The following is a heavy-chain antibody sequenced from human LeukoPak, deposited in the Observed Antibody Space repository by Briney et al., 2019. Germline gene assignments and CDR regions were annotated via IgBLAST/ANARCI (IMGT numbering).Heavy chain of an antibody. Sequence: SETLSLTCAVYGGSFSGYYWSWIRQPPGKGLEWIGEINHSGSTNYNPSLKSRVTISVDTSKNQFSLKLSSVTAADTAVYYCARSGSYYDVGRKYYFDYWGQGTLVTVSS. D-gene: IGHD1-26*01. CDR3: ARSGSYYDVGRKYYFDY. CDR2: INHSGST. J-gene: IGHJ4*02. V-gene: IGHV4-34*01. CDR1: GGSFSGYY.